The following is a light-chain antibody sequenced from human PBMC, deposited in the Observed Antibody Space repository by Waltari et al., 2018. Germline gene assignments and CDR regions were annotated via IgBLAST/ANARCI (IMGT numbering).Light chain of an antibody. J-gene: IGKJ1*01. Sequence: IQMTKSTSSLSASAGDRVTITCRSSQAIDIYLNWYQHKVWKAPKLLVFAASTLQSGVPTRFSGSGSGTEFTLTINSLQPEDVATYYCQHSYISPWTFGQGTKVQF. CDR3: QHSYISPWT. V-gene: IGKV1-39*01. CDR1: QAIDIY. CDR2: AAS.